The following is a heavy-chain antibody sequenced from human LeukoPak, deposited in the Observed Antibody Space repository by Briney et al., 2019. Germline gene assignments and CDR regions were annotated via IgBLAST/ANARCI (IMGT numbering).Heavy chain of an antibody. CDR3: AKDLRGYSYGSSLDY. D-gene: IGHD5-18*01. CDR2: ISWNSGSI. V-gene: IGHV3-9*01. J-gene: IGHJ4*02. Sequence: GRSLRLSCAASGFTFDDYAMHWVRQAPGKGLEWVPGISWNSGSIGYADSVKGRFTISRDNAKNSLYLQMNSLRAEDTALYYCAKDLRGYSYGSSLDYWGQGTLVTVSS. CDR1: GFTFDDYA.